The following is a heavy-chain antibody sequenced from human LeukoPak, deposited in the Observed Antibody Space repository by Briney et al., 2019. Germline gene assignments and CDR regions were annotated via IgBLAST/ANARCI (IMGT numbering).Heavy chain of an antibody. J-gene: IGHJ4*02. CDR1: GFTVSSNY. CDR3: VPHRGIDYFEY. Sequence: GSLRLSCAASGFTVSSNYMSWVRQAPGKGLEWVSVIYSGGSTYYADSVKGRFTISRDNSKNTLYLQMNSLRAEDTAVYYCVPHRGIDYFEYWGQGTLVTVSS. V-gene: IGHV3-53*01. D-gene: IGHD3-16*01. CDR2: IYSGGST.